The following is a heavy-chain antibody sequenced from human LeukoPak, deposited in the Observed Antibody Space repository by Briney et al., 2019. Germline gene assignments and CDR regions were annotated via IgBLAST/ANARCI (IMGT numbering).Heavy chain of an antibody. CDR1: GFTFSRYW. D-gene: IGHD6-19*01. CDR2: INQDGSEK. Sequence: GGSLRLSCAASGFTFSRYWMNWVRQAPGKGLEWVANINQDGSEKYSVDSVKGRFTISRDNAKKSLYLQMNSLRAEDTAVYYCAREEIGKRPMYSSGWADAFDIWGQGTMVTVPS. V-gene: IGHV3-7*01. J-gene: IGHJ3*02. CDR3: AREEIGKRPMYSSGWADAFDI.